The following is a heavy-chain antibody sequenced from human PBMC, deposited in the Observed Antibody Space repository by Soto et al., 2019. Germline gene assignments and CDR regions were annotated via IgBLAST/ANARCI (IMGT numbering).Heavy chain of an antibody. CDR3: ARVISSRDEYFDY. CDR2: IYYSGST. Sequence: PSETLSLTCTVSGGSISSSSYYWGWIRQPPGKGLEWIGSIYYSGSTYYNPSLKSRVTISVDTSKNQFSLKLSSVTAADTAVYYCARVISSRDEYFDYWGQGTVVTVSS. V-gene: IGHV4-39*07. CDR1: GGSISSSSYY. D-gene: IGHD2-2*01. J-gene: IGHJ4*02.